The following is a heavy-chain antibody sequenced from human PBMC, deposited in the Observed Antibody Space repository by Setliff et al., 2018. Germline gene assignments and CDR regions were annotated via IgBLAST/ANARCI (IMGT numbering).Heavy chain of an antibody. CDR2: IYYSGKT. CDR1: GDSISSNYW. Sequence: PSETLSLTCAVSGDSISSNYWWSWVRRPPGKGLEWVASIYYSGKTYSNPSFKSRVTMSLDKSKNQFSLKLASVTAAHTAVYYCARDQDFWSGYYRASHYMDVWGQGTTVTVSS. J-gene: IGHJ6*03. V-gene: IGHV4-4*02. D-gene: IGHD3-3*01. CDR3: ARDQDFWSGYYRASHYMDV.